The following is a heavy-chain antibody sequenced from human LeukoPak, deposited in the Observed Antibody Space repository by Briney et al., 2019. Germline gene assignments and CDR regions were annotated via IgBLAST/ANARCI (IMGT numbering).Heavy chain of an antibody. CDR1: GGSISSSSYY. V-gene: IGHV4-39*01. J-gene: IGHJ4*02. CDR2: IYYSGST. CDR3: ARLESWITMTG. D-gene: IGHD3-22*01. Sequence: SETLSLTYTVSGGSISSSSYYWGWIRQPPGKGVEWIGSIYYSGSTYYNPSLKSRVTISVDTSKNQFSLKLSSVTAADTAVYYCARLESWITMTGWGQGTLVTVSS.